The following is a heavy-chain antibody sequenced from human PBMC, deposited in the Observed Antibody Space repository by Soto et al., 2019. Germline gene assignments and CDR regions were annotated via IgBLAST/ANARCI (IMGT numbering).Heavy chain of an antibody. V-gene: IGHV4-31*02. D-gene: IGHD2-8*01. CDR2: IYYSGST. J-gene: IGHJ6*02. Sequence: SETLSLTCSVSSGSINSGGYYWSWIRQHPGKGLEWIGYIYYSGSTYYNPSLKSRLIISIDTSRNHFSLELSSVTAADTAVYYCVRLVENGAYRAGLDVWGQGTTVTVSS. CDR1: SGSINSGGYY. CDR3: VRLVENGAYRAGLDV.